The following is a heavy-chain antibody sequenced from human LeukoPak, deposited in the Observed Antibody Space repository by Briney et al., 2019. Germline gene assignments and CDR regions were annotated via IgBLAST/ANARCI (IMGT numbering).Heavy chain of an antibody. D-gene: IGHD6-13*01. J-gene: IGHJ5*02. V-gene: IGHV3-23*01. Sequence: GGSLRLSCAASGFTFSSYGMHWVRQAPGKGLEWVSAISGSGGSTYYADSVKGRFTISRDNSKNTLYLQMNSLRAEDTAVYYCAKEPYSSPLYNWFDPWGQGTLVTVSS. CDR2: ISGSGGST. CDR1: GFTFSSYG. CDR3: AKEPYSSPLYNWFDP.